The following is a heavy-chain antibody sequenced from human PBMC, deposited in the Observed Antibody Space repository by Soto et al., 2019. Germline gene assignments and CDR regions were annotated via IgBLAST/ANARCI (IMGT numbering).Heavy chain of an antibody. CDR2: INPNSGVT. J-gene: IGHJ6*03. Sequence: QVQLVQSGAEVKKPGASVTVSCRASGDTFTGYYMHWVRQAPGQGLEWMGWINPNSGVTKYAQKLPGWVTMTRDTSIRTVYMELSRLRSDDTAVYYCARESGGATATLDYYYFCMDVWGTGTTVTVSS. CDR1: GDTFTGYY. CDR3: ARESGGATATLDYYYFCMDV. D-gene: IGHD5-12*01. V-gene: IGHV1-2*04.